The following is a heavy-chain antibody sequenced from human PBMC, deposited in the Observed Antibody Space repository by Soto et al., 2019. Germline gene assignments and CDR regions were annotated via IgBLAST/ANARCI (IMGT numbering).Heavy chain of an antibody. V-gene: IGHV3-23*01. CDR2: ISKSGDST. CDR1: WVTFTSYA. D-gene: IGHD3-10*01. CDR3: AKGSFGFDY. Sequence: PGGSLRLSCAASWVTFTSYAMTWVRQVPGEGLQWVSSISKSGDSTYYADSVKGRFTTSRDNSKNTLHLQMNSLRAEDTAIYYCAKGSFGFDYWGQGTLVTVSS. J-gene: IGHJ4*02.